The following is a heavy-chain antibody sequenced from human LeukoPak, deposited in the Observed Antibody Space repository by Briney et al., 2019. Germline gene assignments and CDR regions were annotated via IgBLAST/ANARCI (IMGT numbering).Heavy chain of an antibody. CDR1: GGSINSYW. Sequence: SETLSLICSVSGGSINSYWWSWIRQPAGQGLELIGRIYTTGRTNYNPSLKSRVSMSVDTSKNKFSLELRSVTAADTAVYFCARAGYTITSYRFDYWGPGDLVTVSP. CDR2: IYTTGRT. V-gene: IGHV4-4*07. J-gene: IGHJ4*02. CDR3: ARAGYTITSYRFDY. D-gene: IGHD3-16*02.